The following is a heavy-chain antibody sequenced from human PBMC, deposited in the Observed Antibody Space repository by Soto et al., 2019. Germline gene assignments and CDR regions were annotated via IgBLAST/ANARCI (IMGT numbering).Heavy chain of an antibody. CDR2: INHSGST. CDR3: ARGDIVVVPAAMRGTYYGMDV. D-gene: IGHD2-2*01. V-gene: IGHV4-34*01. CDR1: GGSFSGYY. J-gene: IGHJ6*02. Sequence: QVQLQQWGAGLLKPSETLSLTCAVYGGSFSGYYWSWIRQPPGKGLEWIGEINHSGSTNYNPSLNSRVTIAVDTSKNQFSLKLSSVTAADTAVYYCARGDIVVVPAAMRGTYYGMDVWGQGTTVTVSS.